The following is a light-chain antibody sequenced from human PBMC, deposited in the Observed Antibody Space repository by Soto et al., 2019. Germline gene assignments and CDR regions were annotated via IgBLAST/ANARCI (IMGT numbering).Light chain of an antibody. J-gene: IGLJ1*01. Sequence: QSVLAQPPSASGSAGQSVTISRTGPTNDVGGFNYVSWYQQHPGRVPKLIIYEVDKRPSGVPDRLSGSKSGNTASLTVSGLQADDEADYYCTSYAGNSNYVFGTGTKV. CDR3: TSYAGNSNYV. CDR2: EVD. V-gene: IGLV2-8*01. CDR1: TNDVGGFNY.